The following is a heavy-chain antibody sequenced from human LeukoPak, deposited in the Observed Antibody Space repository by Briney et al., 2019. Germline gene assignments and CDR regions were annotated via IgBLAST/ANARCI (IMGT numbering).Heavy chain of an antibody. V-gene: IGHV3-66*01. CDR2: IDGGGST. CDR1: GITVSSSY. D-gene: IGHD6-19*01. Sequence: GGSLRLSCAASGITVSSSYMSWVRQAPGKGLEWVSVIDGGGSTYYADSVKGRFTISRDNSKNTLFVQMNSLRAEDTAVYYCASSGWTYHYGMDVWGQGTTVTVSS. J-gene: IGHJ6*02. CDR3: ASSGWTYHYGMDV.